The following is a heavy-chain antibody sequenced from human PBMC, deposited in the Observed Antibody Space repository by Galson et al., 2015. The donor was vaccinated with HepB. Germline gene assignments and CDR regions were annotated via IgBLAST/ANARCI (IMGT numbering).Heavy chain of an antibody. D-gene: IGHD3-10*01. CDR2: INPSGGST. Sequence: SVKVSCKASGYTFTSYYMHWVRQAPGQGLEWMGIINPSGGSTSYAQKFQGRVTMTRDTSTSTVYMELSSLRSEDTAVYYCARTLTLGVTMVRGVHRYGMDVWGQGTTVTVSS. CDR3: ARTLTLGVTMVRGVHRYGMDV. CDR1: GYTFTSYY. J-gene: IGHJ6*02. V-gene: IGHV1-46*03.